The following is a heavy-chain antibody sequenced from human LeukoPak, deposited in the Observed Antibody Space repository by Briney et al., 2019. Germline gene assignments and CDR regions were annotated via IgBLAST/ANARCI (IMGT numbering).Heavy chain of an antibody. Sequence: GGSLRLSCAASGFTVSIRHMSWVRQAPGKGLEWVSIIYADGRTYYADSVKGRFTISRDNSKNTLSLQMNSLRSEDTAVYYCARDWVHPYYYDSSGYNPFDYWGQGTLVTVSS. V-gene: IGHV3-53*05. CDR2: IYADGRT. CDR3: ARDWVHPYYYDSSGYNPFDY. D-gene: IGHD3-22*01. J-gene: IGHJ4*02. CDR1: GFTVSIRH.